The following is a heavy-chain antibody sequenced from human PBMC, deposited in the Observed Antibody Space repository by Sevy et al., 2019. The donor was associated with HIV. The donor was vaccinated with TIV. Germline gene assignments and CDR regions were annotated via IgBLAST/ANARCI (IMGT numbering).Heavy chain of an antibody. CDR2: ISAYNGNT. Sequence: ASVKVSCKASGYTFTSYGISWVRQAPGQGLEWMGWISAYNGNTNYAQKLQGRVTMTPDTSTSTAYMGLRSLRSDDTAVYYCARDPGALRAARPRGDYYYYGMDVWGQGTTVTVSS. CDR3: ARDPGALRAARPRGDYYYYGMDV. J-gene: IGHJ6*02. V-gene: IGHV1-18*01. CDR1: GYTFTSYG. D-gene: IGHD6-6*01.